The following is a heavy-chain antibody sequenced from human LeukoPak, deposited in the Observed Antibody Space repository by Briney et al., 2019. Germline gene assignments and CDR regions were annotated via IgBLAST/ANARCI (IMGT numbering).Heavy chain of an antibody. Sequence: GGSLRFSCAGSGFTCDDYGMSWVRQAPGKGLEWVSGINWNGGSTGYADSVKGRFTISRDYDKNSLYLQMNSLRAEDTALYYCARASFIVVVPAATTFDYWGQGTLVTVSS. CDR1: GFTCDDYG. V-gene: IGHV3-20*04. J-gene: IGHJ4*02. CDR3: ARASFIVVVPAATTFDY. D-gene: IGHD2-2*01. CDR2: INWNGGST.